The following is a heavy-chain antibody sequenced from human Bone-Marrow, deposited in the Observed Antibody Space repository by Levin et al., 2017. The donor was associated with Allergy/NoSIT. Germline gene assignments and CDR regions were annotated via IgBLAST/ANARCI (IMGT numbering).Heavy chain of an antibody. V-gene: IGHV3-74*01. CDR1: GFTFSNYW. CDR3: ASVRGGTNGTPFDS. D-gene: IGHD1-14*01. Sequence: GGSLRLSCVASGFTFSNYWMHWVRQVPGKGLVWVSRIKGDGSITDYADSMKGRFTISRDNAKNTLYLEINSLRVDDTAVFFCASVRGGTNGTPFDSWGQGTLVTVSS. J-gene: IGHJ4*02. CDR2: IKGDGSIT.